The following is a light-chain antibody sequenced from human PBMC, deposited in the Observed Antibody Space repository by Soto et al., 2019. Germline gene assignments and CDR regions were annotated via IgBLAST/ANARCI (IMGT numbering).Light chain of an antibody. Sequence: DSQMTNGPSSLSASVGYELTSTCLASHTIMTDLNWYQLKPGKPPRLLIYAASSLQSGVPSRFSGSGSGTDFTLTINSLQPEDFATYSCQQSYNSPQTFGQGTKVDIK. V-gene: IGKV1-39*01. CDR3: QQSYNSPQT. CDR1: HTIMTD. CDR2: AAS. J-gene: IGKJ1*01.